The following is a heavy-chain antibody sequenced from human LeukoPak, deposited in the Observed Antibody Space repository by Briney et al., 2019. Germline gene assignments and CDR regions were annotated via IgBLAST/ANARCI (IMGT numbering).Heavy chain of an antibody. CDR2: ISGSGGST. V-gene: IGHV3-23*01. D-gene: IGHD2-2*03. Sequence: GGSLRLSCVASGFTFSSYAMSWVRQAPGKGLEWVSAISGSGGSTYYADSVKGRFTISRDNSKNTLYLQMNSLRAEDTAVYYCARGDGYCSSTSCFYYFDYWGQGTLVTVSS. J-gene: IGHJ4*02. CDR3: ARGDGYCSSTSCFYYFDY. CDR1: GFTFSSYA.